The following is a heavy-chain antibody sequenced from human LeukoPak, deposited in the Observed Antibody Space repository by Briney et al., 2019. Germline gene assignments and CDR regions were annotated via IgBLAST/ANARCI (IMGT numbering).Heavy chain of an antibody. V-gene: IGHV1-69*06. CDR3: ARDPYYYDSSGNY. Sequence: EAPVKVSCKASGGTFSSYAISWVRQAPGQGLEWMGRIIPIFGTANYAQKFQGRVTITADKSTSTAYMELSSLRSEDTAVYYCARDPYYYDSSGNYWGQGTLVTVSS. CDR1: GGTFSSYA. J-gene: IGHJ4*02. D-gene: IGHD3-22*01. CDR2: IIPIFGTA.